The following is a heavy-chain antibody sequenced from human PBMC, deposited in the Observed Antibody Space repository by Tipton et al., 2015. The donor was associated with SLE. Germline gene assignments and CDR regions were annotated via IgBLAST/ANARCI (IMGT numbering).Heavy chain of an antibody. J-gene: IGHJ6*02. CDR2: IYHSGRT. D-gene: IGHD2-21*02. CDR3: ARGLVTWRGAIVGVDV. V-gene: IGHV4-61*02. CDR1: GGSITSDDYY. Sequence: LRLSCTVSGGSITSDDYYWNWIRQPAGQGLEWIGRIYHSGRTNYNPSLESRVTISVDTSKNQFSLKLRSVTAADTAIYYCARGLVTWRGAIVGVDVWGQGTTVNVSS.